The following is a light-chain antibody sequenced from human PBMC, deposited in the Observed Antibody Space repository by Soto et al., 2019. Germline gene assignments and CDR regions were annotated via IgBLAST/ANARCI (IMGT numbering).Light chain of an antibody. V-gene: IGLV2-14*01. CDR2: DVS. Sequence: QSVLTQPASVSGSPGQSITISCTGTSSDVGGYNYVSWYQQHPGKAPKLTIYDVSNRPSGVSNRFSGSKSGNTASLTISGLQAEDEADYYCSSYTSSSTLGVFGTGTKV. CDR1: SSDVGGYNY. CDR3: SSYTSSSTLGV. J-gene: IGLJ1*01.